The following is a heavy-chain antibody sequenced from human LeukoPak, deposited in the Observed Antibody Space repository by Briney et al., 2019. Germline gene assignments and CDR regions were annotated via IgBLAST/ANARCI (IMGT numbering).Heavy chain of an antibody. J-gene: IGHJ2*01. D-gene: IGHD2-15*01. V-gene: IGHV4-59*01. CDR3: ARDQRCSRSDGGCDQWYFDL. CDR1: GGSISGYY. Sequence: SETLSLTCTVSGGSISGYYWSWLRQSLGKGLEWIGYIYHSGLTDYNPSLRSRLTISVDTSRNQFSLKLTSATAADTAMYYCARDQRCSRSDGGCDQWYFDLWGRGTLVTVSS. CDR2: IYHSGLT.